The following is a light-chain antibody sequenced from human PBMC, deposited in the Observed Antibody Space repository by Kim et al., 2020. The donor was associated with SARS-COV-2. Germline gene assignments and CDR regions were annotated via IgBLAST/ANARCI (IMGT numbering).Light chain of an antibody. J-gene: IGLJ1*01. CDR1: SLRSYY. CDR3: SSRDSSANYV. V-gene: IGLV3-19*01. Sequence: ALGQTVRITCQEDSLRSYYASWYQQKPGQAPLLVIYDKNNRPSGIPDRFSGSSSGNTASLTITGAQAEDEADYYCSSRDSSANYVFGTGTKVTVL. CDR2: DKN.